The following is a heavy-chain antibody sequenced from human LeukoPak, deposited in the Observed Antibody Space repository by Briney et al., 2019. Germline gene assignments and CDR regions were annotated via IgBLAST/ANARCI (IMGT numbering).Heavy chain of an antibody. CDR1: GYSFTSHY. J-gene: IGHJ4*02. V-gene: IGHV1-46*01. D-gene: IGHD3-16*01. CDR2: INPSGTYT. CDR3: ATAYFWETPHYFDY. Sequence: ASVKVSCKASGYSFTSHYMHWVRQAPGQGLEWLGLINPSGTYTLYAQKFQGRVTMTRDMSTTTDYMELSSLRSEDTAVYYCATAYFWETPHYFDYWGQGTLVTVSS.